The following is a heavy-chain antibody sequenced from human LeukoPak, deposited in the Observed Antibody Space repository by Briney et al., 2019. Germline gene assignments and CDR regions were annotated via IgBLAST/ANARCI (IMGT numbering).Heavy chain of an antibody. Sequence: GGSLRLSCAASGFTFSDYYMSWIRQAPGKGLEWVSYISSSGSTIYYADSVKGRFIISRDNAKNSLYLQMNSLRAEDTAVYYCAREGITIFGVVIRGIDPWGQGTLATVSS. CDR3: AREGITIFGVVIRGIDP. V-gene: IGHV3-11*04. J-gene: IGHJ5*02. CDR1: GFTFSDYY. CDR2: ISSSGSTI. D-gene: IGHD3-3*01.